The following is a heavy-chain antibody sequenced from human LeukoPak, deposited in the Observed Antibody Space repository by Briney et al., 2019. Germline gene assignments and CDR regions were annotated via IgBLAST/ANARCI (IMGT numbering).Heavy chain of an antibody. CDR3: ARDRRGSSGYLWYFDL. CDR2: IYHSGST. V-gene: IGHV4-59*01. CDR1: GDSISSYY. Sequence: SETLSLTCTVSGDSISSYYWSWIRQPPGKGLEWIGYIYHSGSTNYNPSLKSRVTISADTSKDQFSLKLASVTAADTAVYYCARDRRGSSGYLWYFDLWGRGTLVIVSS. J-gene: IGHJ2*01. D-gene: IGHD3-22*01.